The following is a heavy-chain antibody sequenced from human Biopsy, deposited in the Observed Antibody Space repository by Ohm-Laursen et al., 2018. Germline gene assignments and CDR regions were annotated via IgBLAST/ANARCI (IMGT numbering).Heavy chain of an antibody. D-gene: IGHD1-26*01. Sequence: SQTLSLTCTVSGVSINGGRYYWNWIRHHPGKGLEWIGNIFYSANTYYNPSLKSRVTISVDTSKNHFSLNLTSVTAADTAVYYCARDEGLLRAFDIWGQGTLGTVSS. CDR1: GVSINGGRYY. CDR2: IFYSANT. V-gene: IGHV4-31*03. CDR3: ARDEGLLRAFDI. J-gene: IGHJ3*02.